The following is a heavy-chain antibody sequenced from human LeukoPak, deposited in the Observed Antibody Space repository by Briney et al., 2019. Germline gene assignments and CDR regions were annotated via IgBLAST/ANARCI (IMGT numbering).Heavy chain of an antibody. CDR1: GGSISSGGYS. CDR3: ARVGYCSSTSCQEHYYYYMDV. Sequence: SQTLSLTCAVSGGSISSGGYSWSWIRQPPGKGLEWIGYIYYSGSTNYNPSLKSRVTISVDTSKNQFSLKLSSVTAADTAVYYCARVGYCSSTSCQEHYYYYMDVWGKGTTVTISS. J-gene: IGHJ6*03. V-gene: IGHV4-30-4*07. CDR2: IYYSGST. D-gene: IGHD2-2*01.